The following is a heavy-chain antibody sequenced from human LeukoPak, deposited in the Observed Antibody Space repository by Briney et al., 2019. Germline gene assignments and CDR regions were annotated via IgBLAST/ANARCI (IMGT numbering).Heavy chain of an antibody. CDR2: INPSGGST. Sequence: RASVKVSCKASGYTFTSYYMHWVRQAPGQGLEWMGLINPSGGSTSYAQKFQGRVTMTRDTSTSTVYMELSSLRSEDTAVYYCARDGTVGRRVFNFDYWGQGTLVTVSS. CDR1: GYTFTSYY. V-gene: IGHV1-46*01. J-gene: IGHJ4*02. D-gene: IGHD3/OR15-3a*01. CDR3: ARDGTVGRRVFNFDY.